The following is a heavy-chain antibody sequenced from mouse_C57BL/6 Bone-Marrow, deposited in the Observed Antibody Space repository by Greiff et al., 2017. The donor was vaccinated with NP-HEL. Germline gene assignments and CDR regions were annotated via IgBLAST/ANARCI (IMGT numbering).Heavy chain of an antibody. CDR1: GYTFTSYW. CDR2: IHPNSGST. CDR3: ASFYYSNYLYYAMDY. V-gene: IGHV1-64*01. J-gene: IGHJ4*01. D-gene: IGHD2-5*01. Sequence: QVQLQQPGAELVKPGASVKLSCKASGYTFTSYWMHWVKQRPGQGLEWIGMIHPNSGSTNYNEKFKSKATLTVDKSSSTAYMQLSSLTSEDSAVYYCASFYYSNYLYYAMDYWGQGTSVTVSS.